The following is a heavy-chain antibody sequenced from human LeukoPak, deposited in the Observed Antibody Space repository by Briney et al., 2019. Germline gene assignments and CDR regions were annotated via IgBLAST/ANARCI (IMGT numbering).Heavy chain of an antibody. J-gene: IGHJ3*02. CDR1: GGSVSSGSYY. CDR2: IYYSGST. Sequence: SETLSLTCTVSGGSVSSGSYYWSWIRQPPGKGLEWIGYIYYSGSTNYNPSLKSRVTISVNTSKNQFSLKLSSVTAADTAVYYCASRYCSSTSCYHLDAFDIWGQGTMVTVSS. D-gene: IGHD2-2*01. V-gene: IGHV4-61*01. CDR3: ASRYCSSTSCYHLDAFDI.